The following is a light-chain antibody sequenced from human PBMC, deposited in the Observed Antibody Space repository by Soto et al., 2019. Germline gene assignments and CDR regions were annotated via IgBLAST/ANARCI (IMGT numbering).Light chain of an antibody. CDR1: QSISSN. Sequence: DIQVTQSPSSLSASVGDRVTITCRASQSISSNLNWYQQKPGKAPKLLIYAASNLQSGVPSTFSGSGSGTDFTLTISSLQPEDFATYYCQQRHSIPWTFGQGTKVDIK. J-gene: IGKJ1*01. V-gene: IGKV1-39*01. CDR3: QQRHSIPWT. CDR2: AAS.